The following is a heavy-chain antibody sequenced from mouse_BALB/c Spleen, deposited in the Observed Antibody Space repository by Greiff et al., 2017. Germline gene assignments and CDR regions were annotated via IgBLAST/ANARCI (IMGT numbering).Heavy chain of an antibody. J-gene: IGHJ3*01. D-gene: IGHD2-4*01. CDR1: GFSLTSYG. Sequence: QVQLKESGPSLVQPSQSLSITCTVSGFSLTSYGVHWVRQSPGKGLEWLGVIWRGGSTDYNAAFMSRLSITKDNSKSQVFFKMNSLQADDTAIYYCAKTEGSMITAWFAYWGQGTLVTVSA. CDR3: AKTEGSMITAWFAY. V-gene: IGHV2-5-1*01. CDR2: IWRGGST.